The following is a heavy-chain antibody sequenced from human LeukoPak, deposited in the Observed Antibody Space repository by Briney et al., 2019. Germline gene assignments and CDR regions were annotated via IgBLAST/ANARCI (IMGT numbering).Heavy chain of an antibody. J-gene: IGHJ6*04. V-gene: IGHV3-30*18. CDR1: GFTLRIYG. Sequence: GGSLRLSCAASGFTLRIYGMHWVRQAPGKGLEWVADISYDGSNKYYADSVKGRFTISRDNSKNTLYLQMNSLRAEDTAVYYCAKDLQLLALGDYYYGMDVWGKGTTVTVSS. CDR2: ISYDGSNK. D-gene: IGHD3-16*01. CDR3: AKDLQLLALGDYYYGMDV.